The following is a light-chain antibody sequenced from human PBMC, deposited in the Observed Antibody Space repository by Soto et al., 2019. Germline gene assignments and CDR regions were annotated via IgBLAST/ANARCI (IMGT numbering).Light chain of an antibody. Sequence: EIMMTQSPATLSVSPGERATLSCRASQSVSSNLAWYQQRPGQAPRLLIYDASTRASGIPARFSGSGSGTEFTLTISSLQSEDFAAYYCQQYNHWPTFGQGTKLEIK. CDR1: QSVSSN. V-gene: IGKV3-15*01. J-gene: IGKJ1*01. CDR3: QQYNHWPT. CDR2: DAS.